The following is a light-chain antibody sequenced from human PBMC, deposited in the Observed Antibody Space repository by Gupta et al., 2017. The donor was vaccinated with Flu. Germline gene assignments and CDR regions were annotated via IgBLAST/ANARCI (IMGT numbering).Light chain of an antibody. CDR3: MQDLATVT. Sequence: DIVMTQSPLFLPVTPGEPASISCRSSNGNNYLDWYVQKPGQSPQLLIYLGSKRASGVPDRISGSGSGTDFTLKSSGGEAEDVGVYYCMQDLATVTFGGGTKVEIK. J-gene: IGKJ4*01. V-gene: IGKV2-28*01. CDR1: NGNNY. CDR2: LGS.